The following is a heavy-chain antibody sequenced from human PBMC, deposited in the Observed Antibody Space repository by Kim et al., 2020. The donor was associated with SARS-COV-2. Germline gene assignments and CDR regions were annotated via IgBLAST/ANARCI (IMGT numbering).Heavy chain of an antibody. Sequence: ASVKVSCKVSGYTLTALSMHWVRQAPGKGLEWMGGFDPEDGETIYAQKFQGRVTMTEDTSTDTAYMELSSLRSEDTAVYYCATAYEGEVATILFDYWGQGTLVTVSS. V-gene: IGHV1-24*01. CDR1: GYTLTALS. D-gene: IGHD3-16*01. CDR2: FDPEDGET. J-gene: IGHJ4*02. CDR3: ATAYEGEVATILFDY.